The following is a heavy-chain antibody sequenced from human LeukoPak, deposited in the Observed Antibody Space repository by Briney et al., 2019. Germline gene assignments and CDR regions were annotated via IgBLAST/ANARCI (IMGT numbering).Heavy chain of an antibody. D-gene: IGHD1-26*01. CDR1: GGSISSYY. CDR3: ACSLGGSDHAFDI. V-gene: IGHV4-59*08. Sequence: PSETLSLTCTVSGGSISSYYWSWIRQPPGKGLEWIGYIYYSGSTNYNPSLKSRVTISVDTSKNQFSLKLGSVTAADTAVYYCACSLGGSDHAFDIWGQGTMVTVSS. J-gene: IGHJ3*02. CDR2: IYYSGST.